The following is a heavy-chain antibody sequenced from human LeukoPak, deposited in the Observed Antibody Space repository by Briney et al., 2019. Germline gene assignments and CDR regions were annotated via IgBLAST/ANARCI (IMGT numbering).Heavy chain of an antibody. CDR3: AREPTPRSPFDY. V-gene: IGHV1-69*04. CDR1: GGTFSSYA. J-gene: IGHJ4*02. Sequence: ASVKVSRKASGGTFSSYAISWVRQAPGQGLEWMGRIIPILGIANYVQKFQGRVTITADKSTSTAYMELSSLRSEDTAVYYCAREPTPRSPFDYWGQGTLVTVSS. CDR2: IIPILGIA.